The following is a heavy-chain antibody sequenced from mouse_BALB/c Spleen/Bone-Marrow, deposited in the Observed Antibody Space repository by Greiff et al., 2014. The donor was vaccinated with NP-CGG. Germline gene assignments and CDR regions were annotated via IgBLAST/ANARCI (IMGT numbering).Heavy chain of an antibody. D-gene: IGHD2-10*01. CDR2: INPSNGRT. J-gene: IGHJ4*01. V-gene: IGHV1S81*02. CDR1: GYTFTSYW. Sequence: VQLQQSGAELVKPGASVKLSCKASGYTFTSYWMHWVKQRPGQGLEWIGEINPSNGRTNCNEEFKSKATLTVDKSSSTAYMQLSSLTSEDSAVYYCAIGLLGDYWGQGTSVTVSS. CDR3: AIGLLGDY.